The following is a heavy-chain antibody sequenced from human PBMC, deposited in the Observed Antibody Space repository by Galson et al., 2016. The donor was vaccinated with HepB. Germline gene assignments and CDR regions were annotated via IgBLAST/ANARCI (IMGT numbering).Heavy chain of an antibody. CDR1: GFTFSSYW. D-gene: IGHD4/OR15-4a*01. CDR3: ARDPSRSIFDYGGDY. V-gene: IGHV3-74*01. Sequence: SLRLSCAASGFTFSSYWMHWVRQAPGKGLVWVSRINSDGSSTTCADSVKGRFTTSRDNAKNTLYLQMNSLRTEDTAVYYCARDPSRSIFDYGGDYWGQGTLVTVSS. J-gene: IGHJ4*02. CDR2: INSDGSST.